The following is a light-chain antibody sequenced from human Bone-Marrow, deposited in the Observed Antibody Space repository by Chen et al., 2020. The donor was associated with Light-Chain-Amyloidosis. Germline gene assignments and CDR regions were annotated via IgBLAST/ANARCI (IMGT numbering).Light chain of an antibody. Sequence: SYVLTQPFAVSVAPGPAVTMARGGNNIGSSSVHWYQQTPGQAPLLVVYDDSHRPAGIPERLSGSNSGNTATLTISRVEAGDEADYYCQVWDRSSDRPVFGGGTKLTVL. CDR2: DDS. CDR3: QVWDRSSDRPV. CDR1: NIGSSS. V-gene: IGLV3-21*02. J-gene: IGLJ3*02.